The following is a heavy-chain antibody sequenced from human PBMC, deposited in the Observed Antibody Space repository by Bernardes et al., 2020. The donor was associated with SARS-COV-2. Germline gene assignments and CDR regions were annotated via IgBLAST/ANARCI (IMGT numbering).Heavy chain of an antibody. CDR1: GGSISSGDYY. CDR2: IYYSGST. J-gene: IGHJ4*02. D-gene: IGHD2-15*01. Sequence: SETLSLTCTVSGGSISSGDYYWSWIRQPPGKGLEWIGYIYYSGSTYYNPSLKSRVTISVDTSKNQFSLKLSSVTAADTAVYYCAREVGRYCSGGSCYGIDYWGQGTLVTVSS. V-gene: IGHV4-30-4*01. CDR3: AREVGRYCSGGSCYGIDY.